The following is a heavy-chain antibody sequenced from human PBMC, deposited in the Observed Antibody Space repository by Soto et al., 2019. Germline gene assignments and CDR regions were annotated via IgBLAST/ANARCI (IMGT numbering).Heavy chain of an antibody. Sequence: QVQLQESGPGLVKPSQTLSLTCTVSGGSISSGGYYWSWIRQHPGKGLEWIGYIYYRGSTYYNPSLKSRVTISVDTSKNQFSLKLSSVTAADTAVYYCARDWRSSYDSWGDAFDIWGQGTMVTVSS. J-gene: IGHJ3*02. V-gene: IGHV4-31*03. CDR3: ARDWRSSYDSWGDAFDI. D-gene: IGHD3-22*01. CDR2: IYYRGST. CDR1: GGSISSGGYY.